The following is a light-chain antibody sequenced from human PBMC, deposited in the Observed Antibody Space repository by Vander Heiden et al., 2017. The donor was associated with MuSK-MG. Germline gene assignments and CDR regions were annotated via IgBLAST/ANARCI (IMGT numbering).Light chain of an antibody. CDR3: AAWDGSLNVYV. V-gene: IGLV1-44*01. J-gene: IGLJ1*01. CDR1: CATIGTNI. Sequence: QSVLSQPPSASGTPGQSVTIPRSGCCATIGTNIVNWYQHLPGTAPKLLIYSDDQRASGVPNRFCGSKSGTSASLAISGRQSEDEADYYCAAWDGSLNVYVYGTGTKVTVL. CDR2: SDD.